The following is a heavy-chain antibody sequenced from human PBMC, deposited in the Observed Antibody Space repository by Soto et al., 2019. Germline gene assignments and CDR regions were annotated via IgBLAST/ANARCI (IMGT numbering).Heavy chain of an antibody. Sequence: QVQLQQWGAGLLKPSETLSLTCAVYGGSFSGYYWSWIRQPPGKGLDWIGEINHSGSTNYNPSLKSRVTISVEASKNQFSLKRRSVTAADTAWYYCGRGRGALLRCLEWWGIWFDPWGQGTLVTVSS. CDR1: GGSFSGYY. V-gene: IGHV4-34*01. CDR3: GRGRGALLRCLEWWGIWFDP. D-gene: IGHD3-3*01. CDR2: INHSGST. J-gene: IGHJ5*02.